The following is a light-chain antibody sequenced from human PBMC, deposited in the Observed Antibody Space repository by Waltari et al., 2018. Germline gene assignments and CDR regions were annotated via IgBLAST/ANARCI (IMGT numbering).Light chain of an antibody. CDR2: AAS. V-gene: IGKV1-12*01. CDR1: QGISSW. J-gene: IGKJ5*01. CDR3: QQTDTFPRT. Sequence: DIQLTQSPSVAASVGDTVTITCRASQGISSWLVWYQQKPGKAPKLLIYAASGLPGGVPSRFSGSGSGTDFTLTINSLQPEDFATYYCQQTDTFPRTFGQGTRLEIK.